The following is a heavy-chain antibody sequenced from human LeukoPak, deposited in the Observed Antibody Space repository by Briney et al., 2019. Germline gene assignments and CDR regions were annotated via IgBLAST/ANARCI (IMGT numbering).Heavy chain of an antibody. V-gene: IGHV3-66*01. D-gene: IGHD6-19*01. CDR2: IYSGGST. Sequence: GGSLRLSCEASGFTVSSNQMSWVRQAPGKGLEWVSVIYSGGSTYYADSVKGRFTISRDKSKNTLYLQMNSLRAEDTAVYYCARVKGIAVAAPGCWGQGTLVTVSS. CDR1: GFTVSSNQ. J-gene: IGHJ4*02. CDR3: ARVKGIAVAAPGC.